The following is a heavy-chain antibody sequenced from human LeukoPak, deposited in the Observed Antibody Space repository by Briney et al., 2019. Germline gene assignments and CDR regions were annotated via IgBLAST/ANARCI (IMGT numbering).Heavy chain of an antibody. CDR1: GFTFSSFG. Sequence: PGGSLRLSCAASGFTFSSFGMHWVRQAPGKGLEGVAFIRSDGSTKKYVESVKGRFTISRDSSENTLFLQMNSLRPEDTAMYYCAKDPHRGNDFTWLDPWGQGTLVTVSS. J-gene: IGHJ5*02. CDR2: IRSDGSTK. V-gene: IGHV3-30*02. CDR3: AKDPHRGNDFTWLDP. D-gene: IGHD5-12*01.